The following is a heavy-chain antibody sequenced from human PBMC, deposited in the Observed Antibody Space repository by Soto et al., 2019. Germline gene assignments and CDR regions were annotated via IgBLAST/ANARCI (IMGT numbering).Heavy chain of an antibody. J-gene: IGHJ4*02. D-gene: IGHD7-27*01. V-gene: IGHV4-34*01. CDR2: INHSGST. CDR1: GGSFSGYY. Sequence: QVQLQQWGAGLLKPSETLSLTCAVYGGSFSGYYWNWIRQPPGKGLEWIGEINHSGSTNYNPSLRRRVTISVGASNRQFSLKLSSVTAADTAVYYCARGWGRIFDYWGQGPLVTVSS. CDR3: ARGWGRIFDY.